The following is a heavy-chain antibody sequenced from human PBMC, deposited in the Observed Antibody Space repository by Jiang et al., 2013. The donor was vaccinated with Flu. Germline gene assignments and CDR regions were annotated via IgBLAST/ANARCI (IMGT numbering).Heavy chain of an antibody. D-gene: IGHD3-10*01. CDR2: IRSKAYGGTT. V-gene: IGHV3-49*04. CDR3: TTERYYYGSGSYFRYFDY. CDR1: GFTFGDYA. J-gene: IGHJ4*02. Sequence: VQLVESGGGLVQPGRSLRLSCTASGFTFGDYAMSWVRQAPGKGLEWVGFIRSKAYGGTTEYAASVKGRFTISRDDSKSIAYLQMNSLKTEDTAVYYCTTERYYYGSGSYFRYFDYWGQGTLVTVSS.